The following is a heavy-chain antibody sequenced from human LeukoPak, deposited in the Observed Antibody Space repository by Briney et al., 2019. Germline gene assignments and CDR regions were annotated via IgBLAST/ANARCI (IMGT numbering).Heavy chain of an antibody. CDR1: GGSISSSSYY. CDR2: IYYSGST. Sequence: SETLSLTCTVSGGSISSSSYYWGWLRQPPGKGLEWIGSIYYSGSTYYNPSLKSRVTISVDTSKNQFSLKLSSVTAADTAVYYCARQTGYSKGWLGAFDIWGQGTMVTVSS. J-gene: IGHJ3*02. V-gene: IGHV4-39*01. D-gene: IGHD6-19*01. CDR3: ARQTGYSKGWLGAFDI.